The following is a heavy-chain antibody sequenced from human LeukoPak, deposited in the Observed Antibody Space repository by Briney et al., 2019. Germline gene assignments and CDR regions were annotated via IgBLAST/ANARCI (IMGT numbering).Heavy chain of an antibody. CDR1: GGTFSSYA. Sequence: SVKVSCKASGGTFSSYAISWVRQAPGQGLEWMGGIIPLFGTAHYAQKFQGRVTITTDESTSTVYMDLSSLRSEDTAVYYCAKSFYYDSSGYYNWNLDLWGRGTLVTVSS. CDR3: AKSFYYDSSGYYNWNLDL. J-gene: IGHJ2*01. V-gene: IGHV1-69*05. CDR2: IIPLFGTA. D-gene: IGHD3-22*01.